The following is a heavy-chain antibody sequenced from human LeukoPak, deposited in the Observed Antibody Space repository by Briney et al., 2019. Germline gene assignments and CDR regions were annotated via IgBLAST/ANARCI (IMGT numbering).Heavy chain of an antibody. CDR3: ARAGYAGRGATLDAFDI. V-gene: IGHV4-31*02. D-gene: IGHD1-26*01. CDR1: GGSISSGGFY. CDR2: IYYSGST. J-gene: IGHJ3*02. Sequence: NPSQTLCLSCAVSGGSISSGGFYWGWMGPEPGMGLVWIVYIYYSGSTYYNPSLKSRVTISVDTSKNQFSLKLSSVTAADTAVYYCARAGYAGRGATLDAFDICGQQTTITVSS.